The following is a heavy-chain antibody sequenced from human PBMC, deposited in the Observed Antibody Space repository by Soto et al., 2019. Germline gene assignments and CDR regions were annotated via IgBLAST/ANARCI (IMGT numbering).Heavy chain of an antibody. J-gene: IGHJ6*02. V-gene: IGHV3-23*01. D-gene: IGHD6-13*01. CDR2: ISGSGGST. Sequence: LRLSCAASGFTFSSYAMSWVRQAPGKGLEWVSAISGSGGSTYYADSVKGRFTISRDNSKNTLYLQMNSLRAEDTAVYYCAKGRRAARYYYGMDVWGQGNTVTVSS. CDR1: GFTFSSYA. CDR3: AKGRRAARYYYGMDV.